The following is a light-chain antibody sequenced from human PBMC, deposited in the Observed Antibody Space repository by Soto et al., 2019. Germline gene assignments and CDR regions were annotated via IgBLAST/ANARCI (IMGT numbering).Light chain of an antibody. CDR3: STWDDSLNGWV. CDR2: EVN. J-gene: IGLJ3*02. CDR1: NSDIGNYNF. Sequence: QSVLPQPPSASGSPGQSVAISCTGTNSDIGNYNFVSWYQQHPGKAPKLMIYEVNKRPSGVPDRFSGSRSGTSASLAISGLQSDDEAVYFCSTWDDSLNGWVFGGGTKLTVL. V-gene: IGLV2-8*01.